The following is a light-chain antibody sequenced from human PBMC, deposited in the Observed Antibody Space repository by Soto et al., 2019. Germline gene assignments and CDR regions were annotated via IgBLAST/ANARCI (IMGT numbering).Light chain of an antibody. Sequence: EIVLTQYPGTLSLSPGERATLSCRASQSVSSSYLAWYQQKPGQAPRLLIYGASSRATGIPDRFSGSGSGTDFTVTISRLEPEDFAVYYCQQYGSSLFTFGPGTKVDIK. CDR1: QSVSSSY. CDR2: GAS. V-gene: IGKV3-20*01. CDR3: QQYGSSLFT. J-gene: IGKJ3*01.